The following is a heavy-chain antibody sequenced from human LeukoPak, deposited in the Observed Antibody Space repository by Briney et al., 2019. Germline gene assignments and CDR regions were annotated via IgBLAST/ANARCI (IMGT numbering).Heavy chain of an antibody. D-gene: IGHD6-19*01. V-gene: IGHV3-33*01. J-gene: IGHJ6*04. CDR3: ARDAQQWLVFAYYSGMDV. Sequence: AGGSLRLSCAASGFTFSSYGMHWVRQAPGKGLEWVAVIWYDGSNKYYADSVKGGLTISRDNSKNTLYLHMNSLRAEHTAVYYCARDAQQWLVFAYYSGMDVWGKATTVTLSS. CDR2: IWYDGSNK. CDR1: GFTFSSYG.